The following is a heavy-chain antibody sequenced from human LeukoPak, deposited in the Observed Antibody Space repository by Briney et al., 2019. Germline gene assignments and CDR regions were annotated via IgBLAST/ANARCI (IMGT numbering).Heavy chain of an antibody. CDR1: GYTFTNYA. CDR3: ASREHYDFWSVYYWDYFDY. J-gene: IGHJ4*02. V-gene: IGHV7-4-1*02. CDR2: INTNTGNP. D-gene: IGHD3-3*01. Sequence: GASVKVSCKASGYTFTNYAMNWVRQAPGQGLEWMGWINTNTGNPTYAQGFTGRFVFSLDTSVSTAYLQISSLKAEDTAIYYCASREHYDFWSVYYWDYFDYWGQGTLVTVSS.